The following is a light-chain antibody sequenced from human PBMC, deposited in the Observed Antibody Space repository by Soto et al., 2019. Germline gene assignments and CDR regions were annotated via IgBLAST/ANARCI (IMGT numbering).Light chain of an antibody. CDR1: QAVNTR. CDR2: LAS. CDR3: QQSFSTPNT. J-gene: IGKJ2*01. Sequence: EIVLTQSPATLSSFPGDRVTLSCRASQAVNTRLAWYQHRPGQAPRLLIYLASNRAAGVPARFSGSGSGTDFTLTISDVEPEDFATYFCQQSFSTPNTFGQGTKLEI. V-gene: IGKV3D-11*01.